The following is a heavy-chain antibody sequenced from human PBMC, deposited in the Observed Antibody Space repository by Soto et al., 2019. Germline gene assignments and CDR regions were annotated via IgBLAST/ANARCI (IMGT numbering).Heavy chain of an antibody. CDR3: ARETLAKGYCSGGSCYSSNWFDP. D-gene: IGHD2-15*01. V-gene: IGHV4-4*07. CDR2: IYTSGST. J-gene: IGHJ5*02. Sequence: TSETLSLTCTVSGGSISSYYWSWIRQPAGKGLEWIGRIYTSGSTNYNPSLKSRVTMSVDTSKNQFSLKLSSVTAADTAVYYCARETLAKGYCSGGSCYSSNWFDPWGQGTRVTVSS. CDR1: GGSISSYY.